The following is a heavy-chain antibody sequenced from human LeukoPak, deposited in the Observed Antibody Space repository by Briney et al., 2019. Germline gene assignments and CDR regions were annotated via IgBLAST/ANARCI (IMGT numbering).Heavy chain of an antibody. Sequence: PGGSLRLSCAASGFTFSSYAMSWVRQAPGKGLEWVSAISSTGGSTYYADSVKGRFTVSRDDAKNPVYLQMNSLTAEDTAVYYCAKDKGSWDAFDIWGHGTMVTVSS. CDR1: GFTFSSYA. D-gene: IGHD3-10*01. CDR2: ISSTGGST. CDR3: AKDKGSWDAFDI. V-gene: IGHV3-23*01. J-gene: IGHJ3*02.